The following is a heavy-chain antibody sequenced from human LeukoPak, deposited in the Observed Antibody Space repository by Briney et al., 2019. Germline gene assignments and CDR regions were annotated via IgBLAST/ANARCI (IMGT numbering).Heavy chain of an antibody. Sequence: SETLSLTCAVYGVSFSGYYWSWIRQPPGKGLEWIGEINDSGSTNYNPSLKSRVTISVDTSNNRVSLKVDSVTAADTAVYYCARRAGYDYGQIDHWGRGTLVTVSS. CDR1: GVSFSGYY. CDR3: ARRAGYDYGQIDH. CDR2: INDSGST. D-gene: IGHD5-18*01. J-gene: IGHJ4*02. V-gene: IGHV4-34*01.